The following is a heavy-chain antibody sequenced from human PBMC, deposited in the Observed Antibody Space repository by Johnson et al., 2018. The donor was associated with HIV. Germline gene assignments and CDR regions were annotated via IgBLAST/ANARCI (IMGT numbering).Heavy chain of an antibody. CDR3: AKGATSYKTDGSKHDGAFDI. V-gene: IGHV3-30*02. Sequence: QVQLVESGGGVVQPGGSLRLSCAASGFTFSNYGMHWVRQAPGKGLEWVAFIRYDESNKYYADSLKGRFTISRDNSKNTLYLQMNSLRAEDTAVYYCAKGATSYKTDGSKHDGAFDIWGQGTMVTVSS. D-gene: IGHD1-26*01. J-gene: IGHJ3*02. CDR2: IRYDESNK. CDR1: GFTFSNYG.